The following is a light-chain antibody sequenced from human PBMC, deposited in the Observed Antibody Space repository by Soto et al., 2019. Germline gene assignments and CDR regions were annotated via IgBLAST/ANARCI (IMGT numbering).Light chain of an antibody. CDR3: QQYNGLPTWT. V-gene: IGKV1-5*03. CDR1: QNIYIW. J-gene: IGKJ1*01. CDR2: KAS. Sequence: DLQRPPSPSTLSSSVVYIVPITCLSSQNIYIWLAWYQKKPGKAPKLLIYKASTLQSGVPSRFSGNGSGTEFTLTITSLQPDDSATYYCQQYNGLPTWTCGQGPKV.